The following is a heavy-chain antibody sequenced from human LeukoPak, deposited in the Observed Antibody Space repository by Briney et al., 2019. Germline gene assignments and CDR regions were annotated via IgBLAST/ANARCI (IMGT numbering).Heavy chain of an antibody. CDR1: GYTFTGYY. D-gene: IGHD2-15*01. CDR3: ARGCSSGGCYFLH. J-gene: IGHJ1*01. V-gene: IGHV1-2*02. Sequence: ASVKVSCKASGYTFTGYYMHWVRQAPGQGLEWMGWINPNSGGTNYAQKFQGRVTMTRDTSISTAYMELSSLTSDDTALYYCARGCSSGGCYFLHWGQGSLLTVSS. CDR2: INPNSGGT.